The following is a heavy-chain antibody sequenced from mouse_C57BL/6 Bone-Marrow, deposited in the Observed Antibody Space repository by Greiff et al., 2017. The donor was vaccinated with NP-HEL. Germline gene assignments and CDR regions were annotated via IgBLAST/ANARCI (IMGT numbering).Heavy chain of an antibody. CDR3: ARHGRITTNAMDY. CDR2: ISSGGSYT. V-gene: IGHV5-6*01. CDR1: GFTFSSYG. J-gene: IGHJ4*01. D-gene: IGHD1-1*01. Sequence: EVHLVESGGDLVKPGGSLKLSCAASGFTFSSYGMSWVRQTPDKRLEWVATISSGGSYTYYPDSVKGRFTITRDNAKNTLYLQMSSLKSEDTAMYYCARHGRITTNAMDYWGQGTSVTVSS.